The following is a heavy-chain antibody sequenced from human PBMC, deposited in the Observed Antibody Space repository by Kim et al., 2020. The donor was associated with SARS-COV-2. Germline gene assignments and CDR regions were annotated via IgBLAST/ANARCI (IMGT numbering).Heavy chain of an antibody. Sequence: ASVKVSCKASGYTFTSYDINWVRQATGQGLEWMGWMNPNSGNTGYAQKFQGRVTMTRNTSISTAYMELSSLRSEDTAVYYCARGGSGSYLLTYYYYGMDVWGQGTTVTVSS. CDR3: ARGGSGSYLLTYYYYGMDV. V-gene: IGHV1-8*01. D-gene: IGHD3-10*01. J-gene: IGHJ6*02. CDR2: MNPNSGNT. CDR1: GYTFTSYD.